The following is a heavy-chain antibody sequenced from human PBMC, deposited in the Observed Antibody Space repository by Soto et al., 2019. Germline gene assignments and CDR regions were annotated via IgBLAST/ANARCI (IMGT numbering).Heavy chain of an antibody. J-gene: IGHJ4*02. Sequence: LRLSCTASGFTFSSHAMTWVRQAPGKGLEWVSGLSDSGGSTYYADTVKGRFTISRDNSMNTLYLQMNTLRAEDTAVYYCAKVSSSWYSGFFDLWGQGTLVTVSS. CDR3: AKVSSSWYSGFFDL. CDR1: GFTFSSHA. D-gene: IGHD6-13*01. V-gene: IGHV3-23*01. CDR2: LSDSGGST.